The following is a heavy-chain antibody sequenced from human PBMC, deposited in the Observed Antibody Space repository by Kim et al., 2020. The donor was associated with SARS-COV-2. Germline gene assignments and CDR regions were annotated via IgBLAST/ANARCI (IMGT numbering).Heavy chain of an antibody. Sequence: SVKVSCKASGGTVSSYPINWVRQAPGQGLEWMGGIIPMLGSTKYAQKFQGSMTITADRTTATAYMDLNSLTSEDTAVYFCVGDFSRRPYGSGQFDPWGRGTLVTVSS. D-gene: IGHD3-10*01. V-gene: IGHV1-69*13. J-gene: IGHJ5*02. CDR3: VGDFSRRPYGSGQFDP. CDR1: GGTVSSYP. CDR2: IIPMLGST.